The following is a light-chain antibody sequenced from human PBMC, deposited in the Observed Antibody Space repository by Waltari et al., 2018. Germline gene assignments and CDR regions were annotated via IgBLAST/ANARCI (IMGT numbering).Light chain of an antibody. CDR2: DND. CDR3: GTWDTSLSGVV. V-gene: IGLV1-51*01. CDR1: SSNIGNNF. Sequence: QSVLTQPPSVSAAPGQRVTISCSGTSSNIGNNFVSWYQQMPGTAPKVVISDNDKRPSGIPDRFSGSKAGTSATLDITGLQTGDEADYYCGTWDTSLSGVVFGGGTKLTVL. J-gene: IGLJ2*01.